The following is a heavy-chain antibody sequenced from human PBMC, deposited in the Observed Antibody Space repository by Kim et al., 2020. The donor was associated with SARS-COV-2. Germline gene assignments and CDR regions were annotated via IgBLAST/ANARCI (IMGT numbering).Heavy chain of an antibody. Sequence: GGSLRLSCAASGFTFSNAWMSWVRQAPGKGLEWVGRIKSKTDGGTTDYAAPVKGRFTISRDDSKNTLYLQMNSLKTEDTAVYYCTTADHDSSGYSFDYWGQGTLVTVSS. CDR2: IKSKTDGGTT. V-gene: IGHV3-15*01. D-gene: IGHD3-22*01. CDR3: TTADHDSSGYSFDY. CDR1: GFTFSNAW. J-gene: IGHJ4*02.